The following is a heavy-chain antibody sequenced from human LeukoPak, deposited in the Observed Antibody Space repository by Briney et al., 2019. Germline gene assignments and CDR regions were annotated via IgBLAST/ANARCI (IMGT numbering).Heavy chain of an antibody. CDR3: AREVGDFWSGYFDY. Sequence: ASVKVSCKASGYTFTSYGISWVRQAPGQGLEWMGGIIPIFGTANYAQKFQGRVTITTDESTSTAYMELSSLRSEDTAVYYCAREVGDFWSGYFDYWGQGTLVTVSS. V-gene: IGHV1-69*05. J-gene: IGHJ4*02. D-gene: IGHD3-3*01. CDR2: IIPIFGTA. CDR1: GYTFTSYG.